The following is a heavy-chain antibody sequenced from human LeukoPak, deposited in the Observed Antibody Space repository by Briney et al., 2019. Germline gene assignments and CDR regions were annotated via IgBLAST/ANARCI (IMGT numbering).Heavy chain of an antibody. CDR1: GYTFTGYY. CDR2: INPNSGGT. D-gene: IGHD3-9*01. J-gene: IGHJ6*02. Sequence: ASVKVSCKASGYTFTGYYMHWVRQAPGQGLEWMGWINPNSGGTNYAQKFQGRVTMTRDTSISTAYMELSRLRSDDTAVYYCARDGYDILTGLGYYGMDVWGQGTTVTVSS. V-gene: IGHV1-2*02. CDR3: ARDGYDILTGLGYYGMDV.